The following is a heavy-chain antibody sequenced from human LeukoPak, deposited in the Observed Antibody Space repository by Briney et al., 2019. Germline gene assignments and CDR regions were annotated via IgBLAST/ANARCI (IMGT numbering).Heavy chain of an antibody. Sequence: PGGSLRLSCAASGFTFSSYAMSWVRQAPGKGLEWVSGFSGSGDNTYYADSVKGRFTISRDNSKNTLYLQMNSLRAEDTAVYYCARRVNYYGSGSLFSAFDIWGQGTMVTVSS. V-gene: IGHV3-23*01. CDR1: GFTFSSYA. D-gene: IGHD3-10*01. CDR2: FSGSGDNT. J-gene: IGHJ3*02. CDR3: ARRVNYYGSGSLFSAFDI.